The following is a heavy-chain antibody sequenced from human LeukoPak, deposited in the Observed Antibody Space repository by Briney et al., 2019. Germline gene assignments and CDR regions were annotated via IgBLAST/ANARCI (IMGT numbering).Heavy chain of an antibody. J-gene: IGHJ4*02. V-gene: IGHV3-30*02. CDR3: AKDSQHSSYYFDY. CDR2: IRYDGSNK. Sequence: GGSLRLSCAASRFTFSSYGMHWVRQAPGKGLEWVAFIRYDGSNKYYADSVKGRFTISRDNSKNTLYLQMNSLRAEDTAVYYCAKDSQHSSYYFDYWGQGTLVTVSS. CDR1: RFTFSSYG.